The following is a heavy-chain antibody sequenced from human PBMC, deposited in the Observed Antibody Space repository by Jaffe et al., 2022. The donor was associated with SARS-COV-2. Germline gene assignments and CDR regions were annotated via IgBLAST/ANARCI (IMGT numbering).Heavy chain of an antibody. D-gene: IGHD2-2*01. CDR2: ISGSGGST. J-gene: IGHJ4*02. CDR3: AKGGLGCSSTTCFDY. V-gene: IGHV3-23*01. Sequence: EVQLLESGGDLVQPGGSLRLSCAASGFTFSSYAMTWVRQAPGKGLEWVSAISGSGGSTYYAGSMKGRFTISRDNSKNTLYLQMNSLRAEDTALYYCAKGGLGCSSTTCFDYWGQGTLVTVSS. CDR1: GFTFSSYA.